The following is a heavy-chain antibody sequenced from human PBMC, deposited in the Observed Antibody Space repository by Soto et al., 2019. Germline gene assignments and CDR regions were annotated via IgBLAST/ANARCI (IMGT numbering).Heavy chain of an antibody. CDR1: GGSISSGGYS. V-gene: IGHV4-30-2*01. Sequence: ASETLSLTCAVSGGSISSGGYSWSWIRQPPGKGLEWIGYIYHSGSTYYNPSLKSRVTISVDRSKNQFSLKLSSVTAADTAVYYCARFRGVHFLYYFDYWGQGTLVTVSS. D-gene: IGHD3-10*01. CDR2: IYHSGST. J-gene: IGHJ4*02. CDR3: ARFRGVHFLYYFDY.